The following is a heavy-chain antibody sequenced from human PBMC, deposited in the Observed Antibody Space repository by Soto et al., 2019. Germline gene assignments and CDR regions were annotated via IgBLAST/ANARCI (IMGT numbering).Heavy chain of an antibody. CDR3: AHLTSVTPPAYLERAEYFPH. J-gene: IGHJ1*01. V-gene: IGHV2-5*02. CDR1: GFSLSTSGVG. Sequence: QITLKESGPTLVKPTQPLTLTCTFSGFSLSTSGVGVGWIRQPPGKALEWLALIYWDDDKRYSPSLKSRLTNTKDTSXXRXVXXITNIDPVDTATYYCAHLTSVTPPAYLERAEYFPHWGQGSLVTVSS. CDR2: IYWDDDK. D-gene: IGHD4-17*01.